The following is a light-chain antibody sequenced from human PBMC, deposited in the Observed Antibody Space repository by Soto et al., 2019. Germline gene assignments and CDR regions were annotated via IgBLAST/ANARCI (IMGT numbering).Light chain of an antibody. CDR1: QSVSSY. CDR2: DAS. J-gene: IGKJ5*01. CDR3: QQRHMWPIT. V-gene: IGKV3-11*01. Sequence: DIVLTQSPAPLSLSPGERATLSCRASQSVSSYLAWYQQKPGQAPRLLIYDASNRATGIPPRFSGSGSGTDFTLTISSLEPEDSAVYYCQQRHMWPITLGQGTRLEIK.